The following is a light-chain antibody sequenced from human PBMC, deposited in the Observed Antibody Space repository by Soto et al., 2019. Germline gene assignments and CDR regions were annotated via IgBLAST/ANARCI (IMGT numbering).Light chain of an antibody. Sequence: DFVMTQSPDSLAVSLGERATMNCKSNQDTRNYLAWYQQKPGQPPKLLIDWASSRASGVPDRFSGSGSGTDFTLTISNVQAEDVAVYYCQQYIDSWTFGQGTKVDIK. V-gene: IGKV4-1*01. CDR1: QDTRNY. CDR3: QQYIDSWT. J-gene: IGKJ1*01. CDR2: WAS.